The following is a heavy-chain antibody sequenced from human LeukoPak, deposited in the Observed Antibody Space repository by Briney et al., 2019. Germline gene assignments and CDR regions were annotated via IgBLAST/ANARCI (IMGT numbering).Heavy chain of an antibody. CDR2: IWYDGSNK. D-gene: IGHD2-15*01. J-gene: IGHJ4*02. CDR1: GFTFSSYS. CDR3: AKGGVKYCSGDSCDDYFDY. Sequence: PGGSLRLSCAASGFTFSSYSMHWVRQAPGKGLEWVTVIWYDGSNKYNADSVKGRFTISRDNSKNTVYLQMNSLRAEDTAVYYCAKGGVKYCSGDSCDDYFDYWGQGTLVTVSS. V-gene: IGHV3-33*06.